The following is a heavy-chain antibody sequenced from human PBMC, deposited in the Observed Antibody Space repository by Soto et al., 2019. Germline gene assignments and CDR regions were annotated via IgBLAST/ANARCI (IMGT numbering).Heavy chain of an antibody. V-gene: IGHV3-9*01. J-gene: IGHJ4*02. D-gene: IGHD2-21*01. Sequence: EVQLVESGGDLVQPGRSLRLSCAASGFTFDDFAMHWVRQVPGRGLEWVSGISWSGSNIGYADSVKGRFTISRDNAKNSLYLQMHSLRPVDAGLYYCAKDLYCGTLLRGGGLGLWGQGTLVTVSS. CDR2: ISWSGSNI. CDR1: GFTFDDFA. CDR3: AKDLYCGTLLRGGGLGL.